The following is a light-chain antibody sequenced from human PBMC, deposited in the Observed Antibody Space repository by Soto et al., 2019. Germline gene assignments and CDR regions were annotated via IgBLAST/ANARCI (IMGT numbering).Light chain of an antibody. CDR2: EVS. J-gene: IGLJ3*02. V-gene: IGLV2-14*01. CDR3: SSYTSSSTLWV. CDR1: SSDVGKYNY. Sequence: QSALTQPASVAGSPGQSITISCTGTSSDVGKYNYVSWYQHHPGKAPKVMIYEVSNWPSGVSNRFSGSKSGNTASLTISGLQAEDEADYYCSSYTSSSTLWVFGGGTKLTVL.